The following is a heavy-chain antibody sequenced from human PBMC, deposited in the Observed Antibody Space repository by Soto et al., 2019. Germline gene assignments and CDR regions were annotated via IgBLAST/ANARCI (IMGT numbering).Heavy chain of an antibody. CDR2: IIPIFGTA. V-gene: IGHV1-69*13. J-gene: IGHJ4*02. CDR1: GGTFSSYA. Sequence: GASVKVSCKASGGTFSSYAISWVRQAPGQGLEWMGGIIPIFGTANYAQKFQGRVTITADESTSTAYMELSSLRSEDTAVYYCAREGSSSPHFFDYWGQGTLVTVSS. D-gene: IGHD6-6*01. CDR3: AREGSSSPHFFDY.